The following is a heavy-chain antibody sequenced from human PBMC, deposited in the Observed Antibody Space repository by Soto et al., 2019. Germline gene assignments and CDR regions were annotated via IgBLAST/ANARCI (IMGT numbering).Heavy chain of an antibody. CDR3: GRTTFPPSYSSGWYPDS. V-gene: IGHV3-21*04. D-gene: IGHD6-19*01. J-gene: IGHJ4*02. CDR1: GFHFSSYS. CDR2: ISSSSSYI. Sequence: PGGSLRLSCTASGFHFSSYSMNWVRQAPGKGLEWVSSISSSSSYIYYADSVKGRFTISRDNAKNSLYLQMNSLRAEDTAVYYCGRTTFPPSYSSGWYPDSWGQGTQVTVSS.